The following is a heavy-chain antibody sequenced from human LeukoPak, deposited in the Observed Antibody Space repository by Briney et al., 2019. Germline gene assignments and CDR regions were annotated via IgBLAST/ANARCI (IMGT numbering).Heavy chain of an antibody. CDR1: GYTFTSYY. D-gene: IGHD7-27*01. V-gene: IGHV1-46*01. J-gene: IGHJ4*02. CDR3: ARLRTGDIDY. CDR2: INPSGGST. Sequence: ASVKVSCKTSGYTFTSYYIHWVRQAPGQGLEWMGIINPSGGSTSYAQEFQGRVTMTGDMSTSTVYMELSSLRSEDTAVYYCARLRTGDIDYWGQGTLVTVSS.